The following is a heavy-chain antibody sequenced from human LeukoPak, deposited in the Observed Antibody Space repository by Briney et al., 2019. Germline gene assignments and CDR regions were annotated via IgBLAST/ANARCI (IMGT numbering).Heavy chain of an antibody. CDR2: IYTSGST. J-gene: IGHJ6*02. V-gene: IGHV4-4*07. D-gene: IGHD6-19*01. CDR1: GGSISSYY. CDR3: ARAVAGVDRATYYYYGMDV. Sequence: PSETLPLTCTVSGGSISSYYWSWIRQPAGKGLEWIGRIYTSGSTNYNPSLKSRVTMSVDTSKNQFSLKLSSVTAADTAVYYCARAVAGVDRATYYYYGMDVWGQGTTVTVSS.